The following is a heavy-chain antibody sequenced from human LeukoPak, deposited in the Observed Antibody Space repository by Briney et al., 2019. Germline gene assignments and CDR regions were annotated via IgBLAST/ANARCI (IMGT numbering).Heavy chain of an antibody. CDR1: GFTFSSYS. CDR2: ISSSSSTI. D-gene: IGHD4-11*01. V-gene: IGHV3-48*01. CDR3: ARDDDYIRYYGMDV. Sequence: GGSLRLSCAASGFTFSSYSMSWVRQAPGKGLEWVSYISSSSSTIYYADSVKGRFTISRDNAKNSLYLQMNSLRAEDTAVYYCARDDDYIRYYGMDVWGQGTTVTVSS. J-gene: IGHJ6*02.